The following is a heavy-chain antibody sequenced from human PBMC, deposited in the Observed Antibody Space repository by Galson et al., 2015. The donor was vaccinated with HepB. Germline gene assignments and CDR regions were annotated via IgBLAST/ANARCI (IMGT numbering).Heavy chain of an antibody. Sequence: SETLSLTCSVSGVSIFSSFYFRVWIRQPPGKGLEWIGGTRYGGSTTHNPGLTKRVTLSKDKSKNQVFLKLGAVTAADTAVYYCMREDQDAANDAFDIWGRGTMVTVSS. CDR2: TRYGGST. J-gene: IGHJ3*02. CDR1: GVSIFSSFYF. CDR3: MREDQDAANDAFDI. D-gene: IGHD1-1*01. V-gene: IGHV4-39*01.